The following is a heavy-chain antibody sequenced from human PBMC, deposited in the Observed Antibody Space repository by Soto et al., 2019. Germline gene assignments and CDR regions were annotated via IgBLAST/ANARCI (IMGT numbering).Heavy chain of an antibody. V-gene: IGHV3-30*03. CDR3: MSLPEGRWKRQPRFGYGMDV. CDR2: ISYDGSNK. D-gene: IGHD3-3*01. CDR1: GFTFSSYG. J-gene: IGHJ6*02. Sequence: QVQLVESGGGVVQPGRSLRLSCAASGFTFSSYGMHWVRQAPGKGLEWVAVISYDGSNKYYADSVKGRFTISRDNSKNTLYLQMNSLRAEDTAVYYCMSLPEGRWKRQPRFGYGMDVWGQGTTVTVSS.